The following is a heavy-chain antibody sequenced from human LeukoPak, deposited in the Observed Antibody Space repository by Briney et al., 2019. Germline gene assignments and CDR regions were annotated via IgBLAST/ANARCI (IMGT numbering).Heavy chain of an antibody. Sequence: GGSLRLSCAASGFTFSNAWMSWVRQAPGKGLEWVGRIKSKTDGGTTDYAAPVKGRFTISRDDSKNTLYLQMNSLKTEDTAMYYCTTGSLGRRAFDIWGQGTMVTVSS. CDR3: TTGSLGRRAFDI. D-gene: IGHD1-26*01. CDR1: GFTFSNAW. J-gene: IGHJ3*02. V-gene: IGHV3-15*01. CDR2: IKSKTDGGTT.